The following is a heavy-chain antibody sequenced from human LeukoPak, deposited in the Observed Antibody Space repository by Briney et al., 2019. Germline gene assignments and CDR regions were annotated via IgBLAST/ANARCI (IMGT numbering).Heavy chain of an antibody. D-gene: IGHD1-7*01. V-gene: IGHV3-11*04. CDR1: GFTFSDYY. CDR3: AGVNYWNYPF. CDR2: ISDTARTK. J-gene: IGHJ4*02. Sequence: GGSLRLXCAASGFTFSDYYMTWIRQTPGKGLEWVSYISDTARTKSYADSVKGRFTISRDNAKNSLYLQMNSLRVEDTAVYYCAGVNYWNYPFWGQGTLVTVSS.